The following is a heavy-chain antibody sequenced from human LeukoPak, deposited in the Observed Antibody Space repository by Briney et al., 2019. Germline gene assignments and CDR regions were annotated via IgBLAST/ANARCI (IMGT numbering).Heavy chain of an antibody. Sequence: GGSLTLSCAASAFTFFGYEVNWVPQAPGKGLEWVSYISSSGSTIYYADSVKGRFTISRDNAKNSLYLQMNRLRAEDTAVYYCARGTHSSGWLQIDYWGQGTLVTVSS. CDR3: ARGTHSSGWLQIDY. CDR1: AFTFFGYE. V-gene: IGHV3-48*03. CDR2: ISSSGSTI. D-gene: IGHD6-19*01. J-gene: IGHJ4*02.